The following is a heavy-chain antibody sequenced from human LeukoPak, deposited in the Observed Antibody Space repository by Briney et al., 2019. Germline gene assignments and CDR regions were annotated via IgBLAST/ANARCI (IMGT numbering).Heavy chain of an antibody. CDR1: GFTFSSYW. V-gene: IGHV3-7*01. CDR2: IKQDGSEK. J-gene: IGHJ4*02. CDR3: AREFMVRGVKFDY. D-gene: IGHD3-10*01. Sequence: GGSLRLSCAASGFTFSSYWMSWVRQAPGKGLEWVANIKQDGSEKYYVDSVKGRFTISRDNAKNSLYLQMNSLRAEDTAVYYCAREFMVRGVKFDYWGQGTLVTVSS.